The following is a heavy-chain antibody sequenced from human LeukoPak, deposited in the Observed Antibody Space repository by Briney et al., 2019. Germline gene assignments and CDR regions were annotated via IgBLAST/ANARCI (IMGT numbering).Heavy chain of an antibody. J-gene: IGHJ4*02. CDR1: GGSISSYY. D-gene: IGHD6-19*01. Sequence: LETLSLTCTVSGGSISSYYWSWIRQPAGKGLEWIGRIYTSGSTNYNPSLKSRVTMSVDTSKNQFSLKLSSVTAADTAVYYCARVGAVAGTADYWGQGTLVTVSS. CDR2: IYTSGST. CDR3: ARVGAVAGTADY. V-gene: IGHV4-4*07.